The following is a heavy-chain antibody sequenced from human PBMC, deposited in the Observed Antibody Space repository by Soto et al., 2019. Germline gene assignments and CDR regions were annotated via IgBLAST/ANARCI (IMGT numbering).Heavy chain of an antibody. J-gene: IGHJ6*02. CDR3: ARDRQYGAGLIDV. CDR1: GFTFSSYA. Sequence: PGGSLRLSCAASGFTFSSYAMHWVRQAPGKGLEWVAVISSDGSDKYYADSVKGRFAISRDNSKNTLYVQLNRMRAEDTALYYCARDRQYGAGLIDVWGQGTTVTVSS. D-gene: IGHD3-10*01. CDR2: ISSDGSDK. V-gene: IGHV3-30*09.